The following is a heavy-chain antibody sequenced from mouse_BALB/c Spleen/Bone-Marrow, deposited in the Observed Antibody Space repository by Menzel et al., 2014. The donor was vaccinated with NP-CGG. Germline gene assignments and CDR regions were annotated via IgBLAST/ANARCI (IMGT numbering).Heavy chain of an antibody. CDR3: ARDMGLLRFDY. Sequence: EVKLVESGGGLVQPGGSLRLSCATSGFTFTDYYMSWVRQPPGKALEWLTFIRNKANGYTTEYSASVKGRFTISRDNAQSIRYLKMDTRRAEDNATYYCARDMGLLRFDYWGQGTTLTVSS. CDR2: IRNKANGYTT. V-gene: IGHV7-3*02. CDR1: GFTFTDYY. J-gene: IGHJ2*01. D-gene: IGHD2-3*01.